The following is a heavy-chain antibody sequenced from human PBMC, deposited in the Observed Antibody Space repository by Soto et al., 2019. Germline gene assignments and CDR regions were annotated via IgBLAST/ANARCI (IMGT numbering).Heavy chain of an antibody. D-gene: IGHD3-10*01. CDR3: GTRPGGGGY. Sequence: EVQLVESGGGLIQPGGSLRLSCAVSGFTVSNNYMSWVRQAPGKGLEGVSVIYSGGYTAYGDSVKGRFTISRDNSKNTLYFQMKSRGAGPPAVFYGGTRPGGGGYWGQGTLVTVSS. CDR1: GFTVSNNY. V-gene: IGHV3-53*01. CDR2: IYSGGYT. J-gene: IGHJ4*02.